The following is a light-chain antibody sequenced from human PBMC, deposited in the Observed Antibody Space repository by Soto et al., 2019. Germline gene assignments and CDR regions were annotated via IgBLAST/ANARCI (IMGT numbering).Light chain of an antibody. V-gene: IGLV2-14*03. Sequence: QSALTQPASVSGSPGQSITISCTGTSSDVGGYNYVSWYQHHPGKAPKLMIYDVSNRPSGVSNRFSGSKYGNTASLSISGLQPEDEADYYCSSYRTSNTRQIVCGTGTKVTVL. CDR1: SSDVGGYNY. CDR2: DVS. CDR3: SSYRTSNTRQIV. J-gene: IGLJ1*01.